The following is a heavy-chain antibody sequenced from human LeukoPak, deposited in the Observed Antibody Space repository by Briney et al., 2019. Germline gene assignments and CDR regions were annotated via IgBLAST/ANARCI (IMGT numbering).Heavy chain of an antibody. CDR1: GGSISSYY. J-gene: IGHJ5*02. CDR2: IYYSGST. V-gene: IGHV4-59*08. D-gene: IGHD3-10*01. CDR3: ARHSVLLWFGEMLSWFDP. Sequence: SETLSLTCTVSGGSISSYYWSWIRQPPGKGLEWIGYIYYSGSTNYNPSLKSRVTISVDTSKNQFSLKLSSVTAADTAVYYCARHSVLLWFGEMLSWFDPWGQGTLVTVSS.